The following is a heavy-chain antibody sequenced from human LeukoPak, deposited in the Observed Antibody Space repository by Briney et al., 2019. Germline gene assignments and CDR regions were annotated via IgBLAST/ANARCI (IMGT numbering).Heavy chain of an antibody. CDR2: INPSGGST. D-gene: IGHD3-3*01. Sequence: ASVKVSCKASGYTFTSYYMHWVRQAPGQGLEWMGIINPSGGSTSYAQKFQGRVTMTRDTFTSTVYMELSSLRSEDTAVYYCARDPGRPYYDFWSGYWSAFDIWGQGTMVTVSS. CDR3: ARDPGRPYYDFWSGYWSAFDI. V-gene: IGHV1-46*01. CDR1: GYTFTSYY. J-gene: IGHJ3*02.